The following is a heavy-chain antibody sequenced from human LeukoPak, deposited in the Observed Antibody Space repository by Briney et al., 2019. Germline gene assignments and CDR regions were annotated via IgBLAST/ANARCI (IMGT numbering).Heavy chain of an antibody. J-gene: IGHJ3*02. CDR1: GGSISSYY. D-gene: IGHD2/OR15-2a*01. CDR2: IYYSGST. V-gene: IGHV4-59*01. Sequence: SETLSLTCTVSGGSISSYYWSWIRQPPGKGLEWIGYIYYSGSTNCNPSLKSRVTISVDTSKNQFSLKLSSVTAADTAVYYCARGRQVPSSFDTWGQGTMVTVSS. CDR3: ARGRQVPSSFDT.